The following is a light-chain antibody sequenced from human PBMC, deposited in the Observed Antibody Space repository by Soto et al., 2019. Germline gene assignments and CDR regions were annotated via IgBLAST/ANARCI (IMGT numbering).Light chain of an antibody. CDR3: TSWTTSTTMI. J-gene: IGLJ2*01. CDR2: DVN. CDR1: SSDIGAYNF. Sequence: QSVLTQPASVSGYPGQSITISCTGTSSDIGAYNFVSWYQQHPGKAPKLMLYDVNIGPSGVSNRFSGSKSGNTASLTISGLQAEDEADYYCTSWTTSTTMIFGGGTKVTVL. V-gene: IGLV2-14*03.